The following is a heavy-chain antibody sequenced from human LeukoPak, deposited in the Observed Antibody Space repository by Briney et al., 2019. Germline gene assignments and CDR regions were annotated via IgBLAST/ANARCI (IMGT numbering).Heavy chain of an antibody. D-gene: IGHD3-16*01. Sequence: GGSLRLSCAASGFTFSSYVMSWVRQAPGKGLEWVSAISGSGGSTYYADSVKGRFTISRDSSKNTLYLQMNSLRAEDTAVYYCAKRRSSGGGVFDYWGQGTLVTVSS. CDR1: GFTFSSYV. CDR2: ISGSGGST. CDR3: AKRRSSGGGVFDY. J-gene: IGHJ4*02. V-gene: IGHV3-23*01.